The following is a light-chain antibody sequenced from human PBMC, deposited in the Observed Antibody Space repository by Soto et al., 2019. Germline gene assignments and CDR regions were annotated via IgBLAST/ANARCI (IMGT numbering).Light chain of an antibody. CDR1: SGSVSITSY. Sequence: QAVVTQESSLSVSPGGTVTLTCGLTSGSVSITSYPSWFQQTPGQAPRTLIYSTTTRYSGVPDRFSGSILGSKAALTITGAQADDESHYYCALYMGSGIMVFGGGTKLTVL. CDR2: STT. J-gene: IGLJ3*02. V-gene: IGLV8-61*01. CDR3: ALYMGSGIMV.